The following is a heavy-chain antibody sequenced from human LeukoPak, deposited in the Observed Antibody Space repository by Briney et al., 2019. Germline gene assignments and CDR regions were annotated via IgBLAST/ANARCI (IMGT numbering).Heavy chain of an antibody. CDR1: GYTFTSYA. Sequence: ASVKVSCKASGYTFTSYAMNWVRQAPGQGLEWMGWINTNTGNPTYAQGFTGRFVFSLDTSVSTAYLQISSLKVEDTAVYYCARDPYYYDSSGYYYVEGAPYFDYWGQGTLVTVSS. D-gene: IGHD3-22*01. CDR3: ARDPYYYDSSGYYYVEGAPYFDY. V-gene: IGHV7-4-1*02. J-gene: IGHJ4*02. CDR2: INTNTGNP.